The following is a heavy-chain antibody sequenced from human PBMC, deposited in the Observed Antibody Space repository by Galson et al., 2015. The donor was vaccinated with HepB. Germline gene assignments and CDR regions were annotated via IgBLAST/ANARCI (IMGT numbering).Heavy chain of an antibody. J-gene: IGHJ2*01. CDR1: GFTFSSYG. CDR2: IWYDGSNK. Sequence: SLRLSCAASGFTFSSYGMHWVRQAPGKGLEWVAVIWYDGSNKYYADSVKGRFTISRDNSKNTLYLQMNSLRAEDTAVYYCARDKPYYYDSSGYPYWYFELWGRGTLVTVSS. CDR3: ARDKPYYYDSSGYPYWYFEL. V-gene: IGHV3-33*01. D-gene: IGHD3-22*01.